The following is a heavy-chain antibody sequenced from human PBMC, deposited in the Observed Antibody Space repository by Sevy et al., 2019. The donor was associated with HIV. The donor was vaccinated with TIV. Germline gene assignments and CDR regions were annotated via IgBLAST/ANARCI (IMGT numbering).Heavy chain of an antibody. CDR1: GFTFSSYA. CDR2: FTGSGTNT. Sequence: GGSLRLSCAASGFTFSSYAMSWVRQAPGKGLEWVSSFTGSGTNTFYAHSVKGRFTISRDSSKNTLYLQMNSLRAEDTAVYYCAKDSILVAGHFDYWGQGTLVTVSS. CDR3: AKDSILVAGHFDY. D-gene: IGHD6-19*01. V-gene: IGHV3-23*01. J-gene: IGHJ4*02.